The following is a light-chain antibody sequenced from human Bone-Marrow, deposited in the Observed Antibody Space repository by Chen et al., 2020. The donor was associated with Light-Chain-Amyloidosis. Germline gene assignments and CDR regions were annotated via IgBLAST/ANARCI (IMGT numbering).Light chain of an antibody. CDR2: DDS. V-gene: IGLV3-21*02. J-gene: IGLJ3*02. CDR3: LVWCGSSDRPV. CDR1: NLGSKS. Sequence: SYVLTQPSSVSVAPGQTATIACGGNNLGSKSVHWYQQTPGQAPLLVVYDDSDRPSGIPERLSCSNCGKSATLTMRGVAAGDAAGYCCLVWCGSSDRPVFGGGTKLTVL.